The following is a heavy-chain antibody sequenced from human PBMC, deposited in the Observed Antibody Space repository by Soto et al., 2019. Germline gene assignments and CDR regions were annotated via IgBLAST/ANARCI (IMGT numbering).Heavy chain of an antibody. V-gene: IGHV3-49*03. CDR1: GFTFGDYA. CDR3: TRVPSYGDYVGLDY. D-gene: IGHD4-17*01. Sequence: QPGGSLRLSCTASGFTFGDYAMSWFRQAPGKGLEWVGFIRSKAYGGTTEYAASVKGRFTISRDDSKSIAYLQMNSLKTEDTAVYYCTRVPSYGDYVGLDYWGQGTLVTVSS. J-gene: IGHJ4*02. CDR2: IRSKAYGGTT.